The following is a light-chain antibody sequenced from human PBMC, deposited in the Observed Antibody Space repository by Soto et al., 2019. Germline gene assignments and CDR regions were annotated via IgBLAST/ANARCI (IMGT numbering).Light chain of an antibody. CDR1: SSDVGGYNF. Sequence: QSALTQPRSVSGSPGQSVTISCTGTSSDVGGYNFVSWYQQHPGKAPKLKIYDVRKRPSGVTDRFSGSKSGNTASLTISGLQAEDEADYYCCSYAGSYTWVFGTGTKLTVL. CDR2: DVR. V-gene: IGLV2-11*01. J-gene: IGLJ1*01. CDR3: CSYAGSYTWV.